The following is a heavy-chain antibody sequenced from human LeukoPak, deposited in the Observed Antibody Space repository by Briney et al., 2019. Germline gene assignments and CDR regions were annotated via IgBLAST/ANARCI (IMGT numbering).Heavy chain of an antibody. CDR2: IIPILGIA. V-gene: IGHV1-69*04. CDR3: ARERDSSSWYSPHYFDY. CDR1: GGTFISYA. D-gene: IGHD6-13*01. Sequence: SVKVSCKASGGTFISYAISWVRQAPGQGLEWMGRIIPILGIANYAQKFQGRVTITADKSTSTAYMELSSLRSEDTAVYYCARERDSSSWYSPHYFDYWGQGTLVTVSS. J-gene: IGHJ4*02.